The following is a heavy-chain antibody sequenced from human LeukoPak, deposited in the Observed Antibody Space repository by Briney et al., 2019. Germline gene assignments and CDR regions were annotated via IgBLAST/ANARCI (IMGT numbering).Heavy chain of an antibody. V-gene: IGHV3-48*01. CDR3: ARETYCSGGSCYKGNAFDI. J-gene: IGHJ3*02. CDR2: ITSSSGTI. CDR1: GFTFNGYS. Sequence: GGSLRLSCAASGFTFNGYSMNWVRQVPGKGLEWISYITSSSGTIYYADSVKGRFTISRDNAKNSPYLLMNSLRADDTAVYYCARETYCSGGSCYKGNAFDIWGQGTMVTVSS. D-gene: IGHD2-15*01.